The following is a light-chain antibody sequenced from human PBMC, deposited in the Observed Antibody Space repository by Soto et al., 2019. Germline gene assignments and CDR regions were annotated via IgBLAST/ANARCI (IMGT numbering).Light chain of an antibody. CDR2: GVS. V-gene: IGKV3D-15*01. J-gene: IGKJ1*01. CDR3: QGYNVWPLT. Sequence: IVLPPSPGTLSLSPGERATLSCRASQTGSNSYLAWYQQKSGQAPRLPIYGVSTRATGTPDRFSGSGSGTEFTLTISILQSEDLPIYYRQGYNVWPLTFGEGAKVDIK. CDR1: QTGSNSY.